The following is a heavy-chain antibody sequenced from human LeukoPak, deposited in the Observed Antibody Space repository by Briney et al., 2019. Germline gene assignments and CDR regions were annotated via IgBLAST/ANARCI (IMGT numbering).Heavy chain of an antibody. CDR1: GFTFSVYA. J-gene: IGHJ4*02. Sequence: GRSLSLSCAGSGFTFSVYAMTWVRQAPGKGLEWVSGIVGSGGATYYADSVKGRFTISRDNSKNTLYLKMNSLRAEDTAIYYCARAVTGSYYTGLGYWGQGTLVSVSS. CDR3: ARAVTGSYYTGLGY. CDR2: IVGSGGAT. D-gene: IGHD3-10*01. V-gene: IGHV3-23*01.